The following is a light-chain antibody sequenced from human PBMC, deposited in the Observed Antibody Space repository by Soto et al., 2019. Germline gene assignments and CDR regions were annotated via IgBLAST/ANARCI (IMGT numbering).Light chain of an antibody. Sequence: EIVLTQSPGTLSLSPGERATLSCRASQSVSSSCLVWYQQKGGQAPRLLISGASSRATGIPDRFSGSGSGTDIPLAIRRLEPEDFAVYLCQKHTSSAHMYTFGHGTRLEIK. CDR2: GAS. CDR3: QKHTSSAHMYT. V-gene: IGKV3-20*01. J-gene: IGKJ2*01. CDR1: QSVSSSC.